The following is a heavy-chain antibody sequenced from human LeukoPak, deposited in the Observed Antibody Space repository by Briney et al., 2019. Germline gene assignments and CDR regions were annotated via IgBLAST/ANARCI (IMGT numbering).Heavy chain of an antibody. CDR1: DDSFSSHY. CDR2: ISYIGST. Sequence: PSETLSRNCAVSDDSFSSHYWTWIRQPPGKGLEWIGYISYIGSTNYNPSLKSRVTISIDTSKNQFSLKLSSVTAADTAVYYCARDLVTVTKGFDIWGQGTMVSVSS. J-gene: IGHJ3*02. V-gene: IGHV4-59*11. D-gene: IGHD4-17*01. CDR3: ARDLVTVTKGFDI.